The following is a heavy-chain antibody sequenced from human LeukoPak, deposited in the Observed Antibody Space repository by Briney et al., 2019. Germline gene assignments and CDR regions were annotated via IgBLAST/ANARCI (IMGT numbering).Heavy chain of an antibody. CDR1: GGTFSSYA. D-gene: IGHD2-2*01. V-gene: IGHV1-69*05. CDR3: ARVGARYCSSTSCSPDAFDI. J-gene: IGHJ3*02. Sequence: SVKVSCKASGGTFSSYAISWVRQAPGQGLEWMGGIIPIFGTANYAQKFQGRVTITTDESTSTAYMELSSLRSEDTAVYYCARVGARYCSSTSCSPDAFDIWGQGTMVTVSS. CDR2: IIPIFGTA.